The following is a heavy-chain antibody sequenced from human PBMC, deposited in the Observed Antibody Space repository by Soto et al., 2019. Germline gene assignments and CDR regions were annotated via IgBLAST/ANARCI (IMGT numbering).Heavy chain of an antibody. CDR1: GGSISSGGYY. V-gene: IGHV4-31*03. Sequence: SETLSLTCTVSGGSISSGGYYWSWIRQHPGKGLEWIGYIYYSGSTYYNPPLKSRVTISVDTSKNQFSLKLSSVTAADTAVYYCAREVRGRLYYFDYWGQGTLVTVSS. CDR3: AREVRGRLYYFDY. J-gene: IGHJ4*02. CDR2: IYYSGST. D-gene: IGHD3-22*01.